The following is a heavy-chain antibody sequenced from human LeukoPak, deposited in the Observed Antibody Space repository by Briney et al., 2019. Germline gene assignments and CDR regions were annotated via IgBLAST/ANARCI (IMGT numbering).Heavy chain of an antibody. CDR1: GYTFTSYY. J-gene: IGHJ6*03. CDR3: AREGSDRTYYDFWSGYFAYYYMDV. Sequence: ASVKVSCKASGYTFTSYYMHWVRQAPGQGLEGMGIINPSGGSTSYAQKFQGRVTMTRDMSTSTVYMELSSLRSEDTAVYYCAREGSDRTYYDFWSGYFAYYYMDVWGKGTTVTVSS. V-gene: IGHV1-46*01. D-gene: IGHD3-3*01. CDR2: INPSGGST.